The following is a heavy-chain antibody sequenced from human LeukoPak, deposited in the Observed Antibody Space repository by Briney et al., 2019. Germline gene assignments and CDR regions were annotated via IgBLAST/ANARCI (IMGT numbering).Heavy chain of an antibody. CDR1: GDSVSSNSAT. D-gene: IGHD3-22*01. V-gene: IGHV6-1*01. Sequence: SQTLSLACAISGDSVSSNSATWDWIRQSPSRGLEWLGRTYYRSKWYNDYAVSVKSRVTINPDTSKNQFSLQLNSVTPEDTAVYYCAREGSDGYLFDYWGQGSLVIVSS. CDR2: TYYRSKWYN. CDR3: AREGSDGYLFDY. J-gene: IGHJ4*02.